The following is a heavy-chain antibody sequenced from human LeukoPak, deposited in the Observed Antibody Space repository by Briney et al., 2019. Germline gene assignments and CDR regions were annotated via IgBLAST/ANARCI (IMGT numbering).Heavy chain of an antibody. J-gene: IGHJ4*02. CDR3: ATLPYYYDSSGSYYFDY. D-gene: IGHD3-22*01. CDR2: IRYDGSNK. CDR1: GFTFSSYA. Sequence: GGSLRLSCAASGFTFSSYAMSWVRQAPGKGLEWVAFIRYDGSNKYYADSVKGRFTISRDNSKNTLYLQMNSLRVEDTAVYYCATLPYYYDSSGSYYFDYWGQGTLVTVSS. V-gene: IGHV3-30*02.